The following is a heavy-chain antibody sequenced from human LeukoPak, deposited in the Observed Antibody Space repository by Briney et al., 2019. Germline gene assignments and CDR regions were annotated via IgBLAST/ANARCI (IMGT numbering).Heavy chain of an antibody. CDR1: GFTFSSYS. CDR3: AFQTGFDY. J-gene: IGHJ4*02. Sequence: GGSLRLSCAASGFTFSSYSMNWVRQAPGKGLEWVSSIAGSGSWTTYADSVRGRFTISRDNAMNTLFLHMDSLRVEDTAVYYCAFQTGFDYWGQGTLVAVSS. CDR2: IAGSGSWT. V-gene: IGHV3-23*01.